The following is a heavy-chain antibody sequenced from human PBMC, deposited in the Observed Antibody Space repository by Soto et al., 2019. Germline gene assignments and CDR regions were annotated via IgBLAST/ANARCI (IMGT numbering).Heavy chain of an antibody. CDR3: ARLTYYYGSGSPRPFDY. J-gene: IGHJ4*02. CDR1: GFSLSNARMG. CDR2: IFSNDEK. D-gene: IGHD3-10*01. Sequence: SGPTLVNPTETLTLTCTVSGFSLSNARMGVSWIRQPPGKALEWLAHIFSNDEKSYSTSLKSRLTISKDTSKSQVVLTMTNMDPVDTATYYCARLTYYYGSGSPRPFDYWGQGTLVTVSS. V-gene: IGHV2-26*01.